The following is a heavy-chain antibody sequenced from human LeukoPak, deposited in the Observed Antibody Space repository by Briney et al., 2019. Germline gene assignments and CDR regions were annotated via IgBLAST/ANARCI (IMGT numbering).Heavy chain of an antibody. D-gene: IGHD4-17*01. Sequence: GGSLRLSCAASGFTFNAFGMNWVRQAPGKGLEWVSYIGTTSGAIYYADSVKGRFTISRDSAKNSLYLQMNSLRAEDTAVYYCALVTTDRPFDYWGQGTLVTVSS. J-gene: IGHJ4*02. CDR3: ALVTTDRPFDY. V-gene: IGHV3-48*01. CDR1: GFTFNAFG. CDR2: IGTTSGAI.